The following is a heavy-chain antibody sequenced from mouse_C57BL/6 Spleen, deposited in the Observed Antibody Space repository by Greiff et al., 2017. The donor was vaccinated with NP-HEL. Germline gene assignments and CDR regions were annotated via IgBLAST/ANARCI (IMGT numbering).Heavy chain of an antibody. V-gene: IGHV1-64*01. D-gene: IGHD1-1*01. CDR3: ARRGVYGSSYEAWFAY. Sequence: QVQLQQPGAELVKPGASVKLSCKASGYTFTSYWMHWVKQRPGQGLEWIGMIHPNSGSTNYNEKFKSKATLTVDKSSSTAYMQLSSLTSEDSAVYYCARRGVYGSSYEAWFAYWGQGTLVTVSA. CDR1: GYTFTSYW. CDR2: IHPNSGST. J-gene: IGHJ3*01.